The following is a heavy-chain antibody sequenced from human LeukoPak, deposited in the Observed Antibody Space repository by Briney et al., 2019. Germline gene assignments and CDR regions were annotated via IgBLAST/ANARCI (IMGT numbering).Heavy chain of an antibody. CDR1: GYTFTGYF. Sequence: ASVKVSCKASGYTFTGYFIHWVRQAPGQGLEWMGWISAYNGNTNYAQNLQGRVTMTTDRSTSTAYMELRSLRSDDTALYYCAREGSSYYYMDVWGKGTTVTISS. J-gene: IGHJ6*03. CDR3: AREGSSYYYMDV. V-gene: IGHV1-18*04. CDR2: ISAYNGNT.